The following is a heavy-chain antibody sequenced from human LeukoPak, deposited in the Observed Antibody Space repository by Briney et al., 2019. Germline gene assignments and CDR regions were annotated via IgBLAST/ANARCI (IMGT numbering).Heavy chain of an antibody. CDR3: ASHHSGWSNGGSFDY. Sequence: ASVKVSCKVFGYTFTANYMHWVRQAPGQGLEWMGWINPNSGGTNYAQKFQGRVTMTRDTSISTAYMELSRLRSDDTAMYYCASHHSGWSNGGSFDYWGQGTLVTVSS. CDR1: GYTFTANY. CDR2: INPNSGGT. V-gene: IGHV1-2*02. J-gene: IGHJ4*02. D-gene: IGHD6-19*01.